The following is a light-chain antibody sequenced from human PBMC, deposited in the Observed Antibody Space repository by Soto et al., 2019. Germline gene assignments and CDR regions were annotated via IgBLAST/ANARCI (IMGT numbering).Light chain of an antibody. CDR1: SSDFGGYNY. J-gene: IGLJ1*01. V-gene: IGLV2-14*03. Sequence: QSALTQPASVSGSPGQSITISCTGTSSDFGGYNYVSWYQQYSGKVPKLLIYHVSNRPSGVSNRFSGSKSGNTASLTISGLQAEDEADYFCTSFTSDNLYVFGTGTKVTVL. CDR2: HVS. CDR3: TSFTSDNLYV.